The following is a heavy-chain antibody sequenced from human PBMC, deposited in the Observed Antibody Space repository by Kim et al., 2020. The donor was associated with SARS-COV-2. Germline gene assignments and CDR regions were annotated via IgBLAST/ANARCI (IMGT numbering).Heavy chain of an antibody. CDR3: AREVSSVSYYYYGMDV. V-gene: IGHV4-4*07. Sequence: SLKSRGTLSVDTSKNQFSLKLSSVTAADTAVYYCAREVSSVSYYYYGMDVWGQGTTVTVSS. J-gene: IGHJ6*02. D-gene: IGHD6-6*01.